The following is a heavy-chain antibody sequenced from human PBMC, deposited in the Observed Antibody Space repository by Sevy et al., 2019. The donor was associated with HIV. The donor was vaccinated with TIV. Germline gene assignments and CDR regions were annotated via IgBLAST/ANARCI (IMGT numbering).Heavy chain of an antibody. D-gene: IGHD3-10*01. CDR2: IRQDGSEK. CDR1: GFTFRNFW. J-gene: IGHJ6*02. Sequence: GGSLRLSCAVSGFTFRNFWMSWVRQAPGKGLEWVANIRQDGSEKYYVDSLRGRFTISRDNAKNSLFLQLNSLRADYAAVYYCAKSYFGSGTSYGMDLWGRGTTVTVSS. V-gene: IGHV3-7*01. CDR3: AKSYFGSGTSYGMDL.